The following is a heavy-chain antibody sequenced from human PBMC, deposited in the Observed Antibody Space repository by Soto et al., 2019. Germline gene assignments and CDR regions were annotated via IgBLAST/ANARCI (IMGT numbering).Heavy chain of an antibody. CDR3: ARGTWDDYIWGSYRYRFDY. V-gene: IGHV4-34*01. D-gene: IGHD3-16*02. CDR1: GGSFSGYY. J-gene: IGHJ4*02. CDR2: INHSGST. Sequence: QVQLQQWGAGLLKPSETLSLTCAVYGGSFSGYYWSWIRQPPGKGLEWIGEINHSGSTNYNPSLKSRVTISVDTSKNQFSLKLSSVTAADTAVYYCARGTWDDYIWGSYRYRFDYWGQGTLSPSPQ.